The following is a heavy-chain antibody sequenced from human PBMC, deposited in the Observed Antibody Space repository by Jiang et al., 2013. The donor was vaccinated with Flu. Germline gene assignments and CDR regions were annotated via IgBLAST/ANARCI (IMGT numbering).Heavy chain of an antibody. CDR1: GGSISSYY. Sequence: SGPGLVKPSETLSLTCTVSGGSISSYYWSWIRQPPGKGLEWIGYIYYSGSTNYNPSLKSRVTISVDTSKNQFSLKLSSVTAADTAVYYCARGSFGITIFGVVMEGMDVWGKGTTVTVSS. V-gene: IGHV4-59*01. CDR3: ARGSFGITIFGVVMEGMDV. J-gene: IGHJ6*04. CDR2: IYYSGST. D-gene: IGHD3-3*01.